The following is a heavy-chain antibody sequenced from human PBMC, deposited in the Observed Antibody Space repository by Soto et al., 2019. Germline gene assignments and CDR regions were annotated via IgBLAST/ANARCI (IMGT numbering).Heavy chain of an antibody. D-gene: IGHD4-17*01. CDR3: ARGIGDYDAYYYYYMDV. CDR2: TYYRSKWYN. CDR1: GDSVSSNSAA. V-gene: IGHV6-1*01. J-gene: IGHJ6*03. Sequence: KQSQTLSLTCAISGDSVSSNSAAWNWIRQSPSRGLEWLGRTYYRSKWYNDYAVSVKSRITINPDTSKNQFSLQLNSVTPEDTAVYYCARGIGDYDAYYYYYMDVWGKGTTVTVSS.